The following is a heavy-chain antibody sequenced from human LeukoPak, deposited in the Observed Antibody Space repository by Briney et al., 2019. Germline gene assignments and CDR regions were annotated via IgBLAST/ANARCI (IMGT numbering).Heavy chain of an antibody. CDR1: GGSISSSSYY. V-gene: IGHV4-39*01. Sequence: PSETLSLTCTVSGGSISSSSYYCGWIRQPPGKGLEWIGSIYYSGSTYYNPSLKSRVTISVDTSKNQFSLKLSSVTAADTAVYYCARQSRDGYNYKGNHFDYWGQGTLVTVSS. J-gene: IGHJ4*02. CDR3: ARQSRDGYNYKGNHFDY. CDR2: IYYSGST. D-gene: IGHD5-24*01.